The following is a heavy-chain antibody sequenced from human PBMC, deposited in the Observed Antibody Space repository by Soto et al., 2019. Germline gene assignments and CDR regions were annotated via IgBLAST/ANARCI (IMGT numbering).Heavy chain of an antibody. CDR1: GFTFSSYS. Sequence: GESLKISCAASGFTFSSYSMNWVRQAPGKGLEWVSSISSSSSYIYYADSVKGRFTISRDNAKNSLYLQMDSLRAEDTAVYYCAREGPGTPDVGIDYWGQGTLVTVSS. D-gene: IGHD1-1*01. CDR2: ISSSSSYI. CDR3: AREGPGTPDVGIDY. V-gene: IGHV3-21*01. J-gene: IGHJ4*02.